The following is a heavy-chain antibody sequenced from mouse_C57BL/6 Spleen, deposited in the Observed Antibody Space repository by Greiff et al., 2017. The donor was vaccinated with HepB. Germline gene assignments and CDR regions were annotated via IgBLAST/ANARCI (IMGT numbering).Heavy chain of an antibody. D-gene: IGHD2-4*01. J-gene: IGHJ2*01. CDR1: GYAFSSYW. CDR2: INPGDGDT. V-gene: IGHV1-80*01. Sequence: QVQLQQSGAELVKPGASVKISCKASGYAFSSYWMNWVKQRPGKGLEWIGQINPGDGDTNYNGKFKGKATLTADKSSSTAYMQLSSLTSEDSAVYFCARGEYDYVHFDYWGQGTTLTVSS. CDR3: ARGEYDYVHFDY.